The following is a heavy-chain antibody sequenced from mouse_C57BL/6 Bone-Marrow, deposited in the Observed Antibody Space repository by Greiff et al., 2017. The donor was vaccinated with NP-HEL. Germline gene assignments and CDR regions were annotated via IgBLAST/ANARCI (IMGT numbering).Heavy chain of an antibody. V-gene: IGHV1-26*01. J-gene: IGHJ1*03. CDR1: GYTFTDYY. Sequence: VQLQQSGPELVKPGASVKISCKASGYTFTDYYMNWVKQSHGKSLEWIGDINPNNGGTSYNQKFKGKATLTVDKSSSTAYMELRSLTSEDSAVYYCAREEDYYGIYFDVWGTGTTVTVSS. CDR2: INPNNGGT. D-gene: IGHD1-1*01. CDR3: AREEDYYGIYFDV.